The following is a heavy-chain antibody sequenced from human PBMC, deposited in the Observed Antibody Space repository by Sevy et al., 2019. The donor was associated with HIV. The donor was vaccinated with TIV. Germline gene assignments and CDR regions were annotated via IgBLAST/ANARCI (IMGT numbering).Heavy chain of an antibody. D-gene: IGHD3-16*01. CDR3: AHETIGRFDS. CDR2: IKGDGSDK. CDR1: GFTFSVYW. Sequence: GGSVRLSCAASGFTFSVYWMNWVRQAPGKGLEWVANIKGDGSDKHYVDSVEGRFTISRDNGKNLLYLQMNSLRVEDTAVYYCAHETIGRFDSWGQGTLVTVSS. V-gene: IGHV3-7*01. J-gene: IGHJ4*02.